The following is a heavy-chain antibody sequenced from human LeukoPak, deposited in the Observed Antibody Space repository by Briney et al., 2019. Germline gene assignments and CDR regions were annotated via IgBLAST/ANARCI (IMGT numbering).Heavy chain of an antibody. CDR1: GGTFTNYP. CDR2: IIPLFGTT. V-gene: IGHV1-69*01. Sequence: SMKVSCKVSGGTFTNYPINWVRQAPGQGLEWMGEIIPLFGTTNFAQKFQGRITISADESTSTASMELSSLISEDTAMYYCAGLVESLANGFDFWGQGTMVTVS. D-gene: IGHD2-8*02. CDR3: AGLVESLANGFDF. J-gene: IGHJ3*01.